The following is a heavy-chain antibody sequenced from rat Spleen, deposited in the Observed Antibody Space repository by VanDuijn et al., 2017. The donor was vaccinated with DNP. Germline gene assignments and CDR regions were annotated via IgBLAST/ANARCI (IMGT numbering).Heavy chain of an antibody. Sequence: EVQLVESGGGLVQPGNSLKLSCAASGLIFTNYGMAWVRQAPTKGLEWVAVISPDGRKTSYGDSVKGRFTISRDNAKNSQYLQMDSLRSEDTATYYCVRHEDSSSHIYGFAYWGQGTLVTVSS. CDR2: ISPDGRKT. J-gene: IGHJ3*01. V-gene: IGHV5S13*01. D-gene: IGHD1-2*01. CDR1: GLIFTNYG. CDR3: VRHEDSSSHIYGFAY.